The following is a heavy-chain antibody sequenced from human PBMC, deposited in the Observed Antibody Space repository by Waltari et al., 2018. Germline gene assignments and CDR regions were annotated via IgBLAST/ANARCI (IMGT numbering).Heavy chain of an antibody. CDR1: GYSISSGYY. Sequence: QVQLQESGPGLVKPSETLSLTCTVSGYSISSGYYWGCIRQPPGKGLEWIGSIYHSGSTYYNPSLKSRVTISVDTSKNQFSLKLSSVTAADTAVYYCARVQGDYDTPSGSGYWGQGTLVTVSS. J-gene: IGHJ4*02. CDR3: ARVQGDYDTPSGSGY. CDR2: IYHSGST. D-gene: IGHD3-22*01. V-gene: IGHV4-38-2*02.